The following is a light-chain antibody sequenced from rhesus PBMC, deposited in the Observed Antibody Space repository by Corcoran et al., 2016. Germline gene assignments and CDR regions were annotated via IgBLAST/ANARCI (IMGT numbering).Light chain of an antibody. V-gene: IGKV1-74*01. CDR1: ENVNNY. Sequence: DIQMTQSPSSLSASVGDRVTITCRASENVNNYLKWYQQKPGKAPKPLIYKASTLQSWVPSRFIGSGSGTDYTFTISSLQPEDVATYYCQHGYGTPFTFGPGTKLDIK. J-gene: IGKJ3*01. CDR2: KAS. CDR3: QHGYGTPFT.